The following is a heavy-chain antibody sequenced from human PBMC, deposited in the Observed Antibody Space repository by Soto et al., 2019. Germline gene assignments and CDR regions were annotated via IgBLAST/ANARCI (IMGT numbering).Heavy chain of an antibody. CDR3: ARLVKQWLVPYYYYDMDV. CDR1: GGSVSIGNYY. Sequence: PSETLSLTCTVSGGSVSIGNYYWSWIRQPTGKGLEWIGYIFHTGTTNYNPSLKSRVTISVDTPKNQFSLKLSSVTAADTAVYYCARLVKQWLVPYYYYDMDVWGKGTTVTVSS. V-gene: IGHV4-61*01. D-gene: IGHD6-19*01. J-gene: IGHJ6*03. CDR2: IFHTGTT.